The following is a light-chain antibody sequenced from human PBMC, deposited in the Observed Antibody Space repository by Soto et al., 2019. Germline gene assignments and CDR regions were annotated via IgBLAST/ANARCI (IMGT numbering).Light chain of an antibody. J-gene: IGLJ3*02. Sequence: QSELTQPASVSGSPGQSITISCTGTSSDIGGYKYVSWYQQHPGKAPKLIIFEVSNRPSGVSDRFSGSNSGNTASLTISGLQAEDEADYYCTSYSRYSVLVFGGGTKVTVL. CDR1: SSDIGGYKY. CDR3: TSYSRYSVLV. V-gene: IGLV2-14*01. CDR2: EVS.